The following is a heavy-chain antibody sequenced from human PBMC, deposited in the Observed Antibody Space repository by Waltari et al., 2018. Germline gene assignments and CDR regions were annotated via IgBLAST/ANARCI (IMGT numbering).Heavy chain of an antibody. CDR3: ARVTSEFRSPYFYFDL. J-gene: IGHJ2*01. V-gene: IGHV4-39*07. CDR2: IYYSGDT. Sequence: QLQLQESGPGLVKPSETLSLTCSVSGDSIISTYYYWGWIRQPPGKGLEWIGSIYYSGDTFYSPSLSSRVTMSVDTSKNQFSLKLTSVTAADTALYYCARVTSEFRSPYFYFDLWGRGTLVTVSA. CDR1: GDSIISTYYY.